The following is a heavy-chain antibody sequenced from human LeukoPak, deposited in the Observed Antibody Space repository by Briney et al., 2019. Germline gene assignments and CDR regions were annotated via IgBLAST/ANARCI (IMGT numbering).Heavy chain of an antibody. D-gene: IGHD1-1*01. V-gene: IGHV4-39*01. CDR3: ARGAIQELDY. CDR1: GGSISSSSYY. Sequence: SETLSLTCTVSGGSISSSSYYWGWIRQPPGKGLEWIGSIYYSGSTYYNPSLKSRVTISVDTSKNQFSLKLSSVTAADTAVYYCARGAIQELDYWGQGTLVTVSS. CDR2: IYYSGST. J-gene: IGHJ4*02.